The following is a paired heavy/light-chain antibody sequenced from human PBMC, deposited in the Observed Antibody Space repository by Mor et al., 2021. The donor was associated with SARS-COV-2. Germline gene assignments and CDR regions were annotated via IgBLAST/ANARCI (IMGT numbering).Heavy chain of an antibody. D-gene: IGHD6-19*01. V-gene: IGHV3-23*01. J-gene: IGHJ4*02. CDR3: AKAGYEEVHSSAWYRTLFFDH. CDR1: GFTFSSYA. Sequence: EVQLLESGGGLVQPGGSLRLSCEASGFTFSSYAMTWVRQAPGKGLEWVSGISRSGGSTYYAASVKGRFTISRDNSKNTLYLQMSRLRAEDTAIYYCAKAGYEEVHSSAWYRTLFFDHWGQGTPVTVSS. CDR2: ISRSGGST.
Light chain of an antibody. V-gene: IGKV4-1*01. CDR1: QSVLYSFNNRSY. CDR3: QQYYSTPLFT. J-gene: IGKJ3*01. CDR2: WAS. Sequence: DIVMTQSPDSLAVSLGERATINCKSSQSVLYSFNNRSYLAWYQQRPGQPPKLLIYWASTRESGVPERFSGSGSGTDFTLTISSLQAEDVAVYYCQQYYSTPLFTFGPGTKVDIK.